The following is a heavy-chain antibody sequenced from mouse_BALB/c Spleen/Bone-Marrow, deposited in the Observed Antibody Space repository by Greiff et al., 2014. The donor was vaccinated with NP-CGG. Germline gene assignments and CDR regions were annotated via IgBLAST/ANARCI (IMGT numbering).Heavy chain of an antibody. CDR3: ARKYGDY. CDR1: GYPFSSYW. Sequence: QVQLQQPGAELVRPGSSVKISCKASGYPFSSYWMSWVKQRPGQGLEWIGQIYPGDGETNYNEKFKGNATLTADKSSSTAYMQLISLTSEDSAVYFCARKYGDYWGQGTTLSVSS. CDR2: IYPGDGET. D-gene: IGHD2-10*02. J-gene: IGHJ2*01. V-gene: IGHV1-80*01.